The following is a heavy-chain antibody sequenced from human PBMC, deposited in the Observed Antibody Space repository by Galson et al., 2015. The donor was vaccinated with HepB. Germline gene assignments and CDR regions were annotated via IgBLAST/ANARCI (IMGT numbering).Heavy chain of an antibody. D-gene: IGHD3-22*01. CDR1: GFTFSSYA. CDR2: ISYDGSNK. J-gene: IGHJ4*02. V-gene: IGHV3-30*04. CDR3: ARDQGGDYYDSSGVLEN. Sequence: LRLSCAASGFTFSSYAMHWVRQAPGKGLEWVAVISYDGSNKYYADSVKGRFTISRDNSKNTLYLQMNSLRAEDTAVYYCARDQGGDYYDSSGVLENWGQGTLVTVSS.